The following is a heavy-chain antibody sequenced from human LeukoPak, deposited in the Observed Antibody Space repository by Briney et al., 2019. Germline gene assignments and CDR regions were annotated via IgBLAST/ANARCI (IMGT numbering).Heavy chain of an antibody. D-gene: IGHD6-13*01. Sequence: SETLSLTCAVYGGSFSGYYWSWIRQPPGKGLEWIGEINHSGSTNYNPSLKSRVTISVDTSKNQFSLKLSSVTAADTAVYYCARAQISSSWSFDYWGQGTLVTVSS. J-gene: IGHJ4*02. CDR2: INHSGST. CDR3: ARAQISSSWSFDY. CDR1: GGSFSGYY. V-gene: IGHV4-34*01.